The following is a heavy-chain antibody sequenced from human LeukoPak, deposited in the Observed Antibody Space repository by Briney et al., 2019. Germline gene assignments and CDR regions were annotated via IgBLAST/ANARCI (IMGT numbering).Heavy chain of an antibody. Sequence: GESLKISCEASGYTFNTYWIVWVRQMPGKGLEWMGIIYPGDSDTRYSPSFQGQVTISVDKSISTAYLQWSSLKASDTAMYYCARTYDSSGYYQLDDAFDIWGQGTMVTVSS. D-gene: IGHD3-22*01. J-gene: IGHJ3*02. V-gene: IGHV5-51*01. CDR3: ARTYDSSGYYQLDDAFDI. CDR2: IYPGDSDT. CDR1: GYTFNTYW.